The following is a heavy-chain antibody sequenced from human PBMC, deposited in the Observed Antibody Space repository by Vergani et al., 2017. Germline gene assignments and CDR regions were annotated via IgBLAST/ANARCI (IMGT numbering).Heavy chain of an antibody. CDR2: IIPIFGTA. V-gene: IGHV1-69*12. Sequence: QVHLVQSGAEVKKPGSSVKVSCKASGGTFSSYAISWVRQAPGQGLEWMGAIIPIFGTANSAQNFQGRVTITADESTSAAYMELSSLRSDDTAVYYCARDPYSSSSDAVNWFDPWGQGTLVTVSS. D-gene: IGHD6-13*01. J-gene: IGHJ5*02. CDR1: GGTFSSYA. CDR3: ARDPYSSSSDAVNWFDP.